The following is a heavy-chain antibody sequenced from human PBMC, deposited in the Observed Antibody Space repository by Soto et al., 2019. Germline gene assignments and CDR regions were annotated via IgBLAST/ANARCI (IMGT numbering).Heavy chain of an antibody. CDR2: IYYSGST. J-gene: IGHJ4*02. CDR3: AREPVI. CDR1: GWSFSGYY. Sequence: SETLSLTCVVYGWSFSGYYWTWIRQPPGKGLEWIGEIYYSGSTYYNPSLKSRVTISVDTSKNQFSLKLSSVTAADTAVYYCAREPVIWGQGTLVTVSS. V-gene: IGHV4-34*09. D-gene: IGHD3-10*01.